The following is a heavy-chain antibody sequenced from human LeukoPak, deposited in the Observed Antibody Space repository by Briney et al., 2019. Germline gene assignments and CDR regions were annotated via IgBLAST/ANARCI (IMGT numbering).Heavy chain of an antibody. D-gene: IGHD6-19*01. CDR1: GFTFSSYA. V-gene: IGHV3-30*01. CDR2: ISYDGSNK. CDR3: ARDLTVAGSRPGQDY. J-gene: IGHJ4*02. Sequence: GGSLRLSCAASGFTFSSYAMHWVRQAPGNGLEWVAVISYDGSNKYYADSVKGRFTISRDNSKNTLYLQMNSLRAEDTAVYYCARDLTVAGSRPGQDYWGQGTLVTVSS.